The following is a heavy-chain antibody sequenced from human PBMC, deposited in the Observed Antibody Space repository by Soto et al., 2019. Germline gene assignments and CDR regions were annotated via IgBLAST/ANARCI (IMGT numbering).Heavy chain of an antibody. D-gene: IGHD3-3*01. J-gene: IGHJ6*02. CDR2: IIPIFGTA. CDR1: GGTFSSYA. Sequence: SVKVSCKASGGTFSSYAISWVRQAPGQGLEWMGGIIPIFGTANYAQKFQGRVTITADESTSTAYMELSSLRSEDTAVYYCARESVTIFGVVIEYYYGMDVWGQGTTVTVSS. CDR3: ARESVTIFGVVIEYYYGMDV. V-gene: IGHV1-69*13.